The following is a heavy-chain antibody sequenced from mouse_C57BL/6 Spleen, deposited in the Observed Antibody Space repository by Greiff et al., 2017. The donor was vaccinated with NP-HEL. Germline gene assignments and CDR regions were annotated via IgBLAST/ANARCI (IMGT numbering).Heavy chain of an antibody. D-gene: IGHD1-1*01. Sequence: VQLQQSGPGLVKPSQSLSLTCSVTGYSITSGYYWNWIRQFPGNKLEWMGYISYDGSNNYNPSLKNRISITRDTSKNQFFLKLNSVTTEDTATYYCARALQLLLDYWGQGTTLTVSS. CDR2: ISYDGSN. CDR1: GYSITSGYY. CDR3: ARALQLLLDY. V-gene: IGHV3-6*01. J-gene: IGHJ2*01.